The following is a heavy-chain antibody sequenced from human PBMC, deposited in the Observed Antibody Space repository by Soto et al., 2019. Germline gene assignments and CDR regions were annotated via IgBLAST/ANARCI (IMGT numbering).Heavy chain of an antibody. CDR3: ARGPTYYDSSGYLLSYYYYYGMDV. Sequence: ASVKVSCKASGGTFSSYAISWVRQAPGQGLEWMGGIIPIFGTANYAQKFQGRVTITADESTSTAYMELSSLRSEDTAVYYCARGPTYYDSSGYLLSYYYYYGMDVWGQGTTVTVSS. V-gene: IGHV1-69*13. CDR2: IIPIFGTA. D-gene: IGHD3-22*01. CDR1: GGTFSSYA. J-gene: IGHJ6*02.